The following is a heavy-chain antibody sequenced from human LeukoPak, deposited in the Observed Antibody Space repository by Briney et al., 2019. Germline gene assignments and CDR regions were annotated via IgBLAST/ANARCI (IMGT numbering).Heavy chain of an antibody. Sequence: ASVKVSCKAPGYTFTSYGISWVRQAPGQGLEWMGWISAYNGNTNYAQKLQGRVTMTTDTSTSTAYMELRSLRSDDTAVYYCARVYDILTGYYPGDAFDIWGQGTMVTVSS. J-gene: IGHJ3*02. V-gene: IGHV1-18*01. CDR3: ARVYDILTGYYPGDAFDI. CDR2: ISAYNGNT. D-gene: IGHD3-9*01. CDR1: GYTFTSYG.